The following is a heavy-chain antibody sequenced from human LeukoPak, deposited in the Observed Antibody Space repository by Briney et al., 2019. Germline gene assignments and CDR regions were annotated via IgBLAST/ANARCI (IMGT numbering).Heavy chain of an antibody. V-gene: IGHV4-59*08. J-gene: IGHJ5*02. Sequence: SETLSLTCTVSGGSLSSYYWSWIRQSPEKGLEWIGHIYYSGDTNYNPSLKSRVTISVDTSKNQFSLKLSSVTAADTAVYYCAGLIRPGWFDPWGQGTLVTVSS. CDR2: IYYSGDT. D-gene: IGHD1-14*01. CDR3: AGLIRPGWFDP. CDR1: GGSLSSYY.